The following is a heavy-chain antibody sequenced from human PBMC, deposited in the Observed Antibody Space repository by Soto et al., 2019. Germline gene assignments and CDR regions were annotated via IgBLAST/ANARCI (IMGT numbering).Heavy chain of an antibody. V-gene: IGHV3-21*01. J-gene: IGHJ4*02. Sequence: PGGSLRLSCAASGFTFSSYSMNWVRQAPGKGLEWVSSISSSSSYIYYADSVKGRFTISRDNAKNSLYLQMNSLRAEDTAVYYSAREQPGYSYGHGLGYWGQGTLVTVSS. CDR1: GFTFSSYS. CDR2: ISSSSSYI. CDR3: AREQPGYSYGHGLGY. D-gene: IGHD5-18*01.